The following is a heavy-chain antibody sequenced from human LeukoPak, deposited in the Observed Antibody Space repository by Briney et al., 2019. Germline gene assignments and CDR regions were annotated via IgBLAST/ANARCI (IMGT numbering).Heavy chain of an antibody. J-gene: IGHJ4*02. CDR2: ISYDGSNK. CDR1: GFTFSSYA. D-gene: IGHD1-20*01. V-gene: IGHV3-30*04. CDR3: ARDAPITGTTDYFDY. Sequence: GRSLRLSCAASGFTFSSYAMHWVRQAPGKGLERVAVISYDGSNKYYADSVKGRFTISRDNSKNTLYLQMNSLRAEDTAVYYCARDAPITGTTDYFDYWGQGTLVTVSS.